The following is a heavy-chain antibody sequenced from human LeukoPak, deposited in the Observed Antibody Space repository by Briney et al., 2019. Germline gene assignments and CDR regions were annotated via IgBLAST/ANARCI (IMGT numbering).Heavy chain of an antibody. CDR1: GFTVSINY. V-gene: IGHV3-66*01. J-gene: IGHJ6*02. CDR2: IYSGGST. CDR3: AREKSEYSSSTLGVDYGMDV. Sequence: GGSLRLSCAAFGFTVSINYMSWVRQAPGKGLEWVSVIYSGGSTYYADSVKGRFTISRDNSKNTLYLQMNSLRAEDTAVYYCAREKSEYSSSTLGVDYGMDVWGQGTTVTVSS. D-gene: IGHD6-6*01.